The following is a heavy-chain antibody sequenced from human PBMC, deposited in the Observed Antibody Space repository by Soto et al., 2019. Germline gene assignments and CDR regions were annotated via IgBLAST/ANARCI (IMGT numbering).Heavy chain of an antibody. D-gene: IGHD3-3*02. J-gene: IGHJ4*02. V-gene: IGHV3-74*03. CDR1: GFTFGSYA. Sequence: GXSPRLSCAASGFTFGSYAMNWVRQAPGKGLVWVYSXSTDGXVTMYVASVKXXFTVSRDXXKNTMYLHMYSLRAEDTAVYYCVRDMQLWSLNSWGQETLVTVSS. CDR2: XSTDGXVT. CDR3: VRDMQLWSLNS.